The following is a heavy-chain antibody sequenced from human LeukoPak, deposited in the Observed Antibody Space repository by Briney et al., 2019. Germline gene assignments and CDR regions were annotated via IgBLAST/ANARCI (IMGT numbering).Heavy chain of an antibody. Sequence: SETLSLTCTVSGGSISSSSHYWGWIRQPPGKGLEWIGSIYYSGSTYYNPSLKSRVTISVDTSKNQFSLKLSSVTAADTAVYYCAKRRITMAQGGTAFDIWGQGTMVTVSS. CDR1: GGSISSSSHY. V-gene: IGHV4-39*01. D-gene: IGHD3-10*01. CDR3: AKRRITMAQGGTAFDI. CDR2: IYYSGST. J-gene: IGHJ3*02.